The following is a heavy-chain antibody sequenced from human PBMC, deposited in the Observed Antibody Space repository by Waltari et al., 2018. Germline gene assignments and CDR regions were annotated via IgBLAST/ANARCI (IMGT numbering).Heavy chain of an antibody. J-gene: IGHJ4*02. Sequence: EVQLVESGGGLVQPGGSLILSCAASGFTLSTYELNWVRQAPGKGLEWISYSTSSGTTIYYTDSVKGRFAMSRDNAKNSLFLQMNSLRAEDTGVYYCVREGNYYDEFDYWGQGTRVTVSS. CDR2: STSSGTTI. V-gene: IGHV3-48*03. CDR3: VREGNYYDEFDY. CDR1: GFTLSTYE. D-gene: IGHD3-22*01.